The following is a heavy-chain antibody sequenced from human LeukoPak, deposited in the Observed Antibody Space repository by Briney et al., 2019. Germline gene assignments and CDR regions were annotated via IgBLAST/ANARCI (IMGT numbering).Heavy chain of an antibody. CDR2: VHTSGST. V-gene: IGHV4-59*10. J-gene: IGHJ4*02. Sequence: SENLSFTCTVYAGTISSYYWSRLRQPAGKELKLIRRVHTSGSTNYNPSLKSRITMSVATSEMQFSLKLRSVTAADTAVYCCARARPQYQLLYDYWGRGTVVTVSS. CDR1: AGTISSYY. D-gene: IGHD2-2*02. CDR3: ARARPQYQLLYDY.